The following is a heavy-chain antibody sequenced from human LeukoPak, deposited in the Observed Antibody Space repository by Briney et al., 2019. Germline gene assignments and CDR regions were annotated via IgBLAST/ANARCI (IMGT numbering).Heavy chain of an antibody. V-gene: IGHV4-4*07. Sequence: NPSETLSLTCTVSGGSISSYYWSWIRQPAGKGLEWIGRIYTSGSTNYNPSLKSRVTISVDKSKNQFSLKLSSVTAADTAVHYCARDIDMALDYYYYMDVWGKGTTVTVSS. CDR1: GGSISSYY. CDR3: ARDIDMALDYYYYMDV. J-gene: IGHJ6*03. D-gene: IGHD2-15*01. CDR2: IYTSGST.